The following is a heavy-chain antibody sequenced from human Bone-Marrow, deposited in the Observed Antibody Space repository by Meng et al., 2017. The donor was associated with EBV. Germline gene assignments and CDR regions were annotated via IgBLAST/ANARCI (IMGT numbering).Heavy chain of an antibody. CDR3: ATQRRDTDWFDP. J-gene: IGHJ5*02. V-gene: IGHV4-34*01. CDR1: VGSLSGYY. Sequence: HVQLQQWGARLVKPSATFSLPFSVYVGSLSGYYWTWIRQPPGKGLEWIGEINHSGSTNYNPSLKSRVTISVDTSKNQFSLKLSSVTAADTAVYYCATQRRDTDWFDPWGQGTLVTVSS. D-gene: IGHD6-25*01. CDR2: INHSGST.